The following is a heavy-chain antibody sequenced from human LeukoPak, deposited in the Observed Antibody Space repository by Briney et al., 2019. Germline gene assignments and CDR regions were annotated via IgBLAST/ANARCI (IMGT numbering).Heavy chain of an antibody. J-gene: IGHJ4*02. CDR1: RFTFTTYW. D-gene: IGHD1-26*01. CDR3: ARESVGATYFDY. V-gene: IGHV3-7*05. CDR2: IKQDGSEK. Sequence: GGSLRLSCAASRFTFTTYWMSWVRQAPGKGLEWVANIKQDGSEKYYVDSVKGRFTTSRDNAKNSLYLQMNSLRAEDTAVYYCARESVGATYFDYWGQGTLVTVSS.